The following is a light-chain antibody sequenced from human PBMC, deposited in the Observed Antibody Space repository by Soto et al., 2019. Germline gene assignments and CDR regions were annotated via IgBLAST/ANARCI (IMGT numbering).Light chain of an antibody. CDR2: GAS. Sequence: EILMTQSPATLSVSPGERATLSCRASQSVSSNLAWYQHKPGQAPRLLIYGASTRATGIPARFSGSGSGTEFTLTISSLQSEDFAVYYCQQYNNWPPWTFGQGTKVDI. CDR1: QSVSSN. J-gene: IGKJ1*01. V-gene: IGKV3-15*01. CDR3: QQYNNWPPWT.